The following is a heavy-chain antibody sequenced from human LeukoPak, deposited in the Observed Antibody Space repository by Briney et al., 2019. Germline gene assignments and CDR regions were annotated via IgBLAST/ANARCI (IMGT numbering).Heavy chain of an antibody. Sequence: SETLSLTCTVSGGSISSSTVYWGWIRQPPGKGLEWIGGINYSGYTYYNPSLKSRVTISVDTPKNQFSLKLSSVTAADTAVYYCARPGYYDNSGFNFDYRGQGTLVTVSS. CDR2: INYSGYT. CDR1: GGSISSSTVY. J-gene: IGHJ4*02. V-gene: IGHV4-39*01. CDR3: ARPGYYDNSGFNFDY. D-gene: IGHD3-22*01.